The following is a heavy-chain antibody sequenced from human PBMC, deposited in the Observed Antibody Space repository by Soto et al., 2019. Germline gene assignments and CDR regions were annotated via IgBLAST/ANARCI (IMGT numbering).Heavy chain of an antibody. J-gene: IGHJ5*02. D-gene: IGHD6-13*01. CDR3: ARASAAAPFDP. CDR1: GFTFSDYY. Sequence: GGSLRLSCAASGFTFSDYYMSWIRQAPGKRLEWVSYISSSGSTIYYADSVKGRFTISRDNAKNSLYLQMNSLRAEDTAVYYCARASAAAPFDPWGQGTLVTVSS. V-gene: IGHV3-11*01. CDR2: ISSSGSTI.